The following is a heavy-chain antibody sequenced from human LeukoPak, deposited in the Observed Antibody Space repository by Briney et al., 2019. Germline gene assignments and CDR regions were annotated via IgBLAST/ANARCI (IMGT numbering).Heavy chain of an antibody. CDR3: ARDAYYYGSGSYYLYYFDY. V-gene: IGHV1-8*01. CDR2: MNPNSGNT. J-gene: IGHJ4*02. CDR1: GYTFTSYD. Sequence: ASVKVSCKASGYTFTSYDINWVRQATGQGLEWMGWMNPNSGNTGYAQKFQGRVTMTRNTSISTAYMELSSLRSEDTAVYYCARDAYYYGSGSYYLYYFDYWGQGTLVTVSS. D-gene: IGHD3-10*01.